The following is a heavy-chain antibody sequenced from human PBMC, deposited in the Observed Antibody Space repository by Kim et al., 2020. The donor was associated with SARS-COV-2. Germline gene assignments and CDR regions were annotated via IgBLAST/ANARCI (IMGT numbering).Heavy chain of an antibody. CDR3: AREGSGSYNWLDP. V-gene: IGHV1-3*01. D-gene: IGHD3-10*01. Sequence: ASVKVSCKASGYTFDTYALYWVRQAPGQRFEWMGWINGGNGNTRYSQNFQGRVTITRDTAATTAYMELSSLTSKDMAVYYCAREGSGSYNWLDPWGQGTLVTVSS. CDR2: INGGNGNT. CDR1: GYTFDTYA. J-gene: IGHJ5*02.